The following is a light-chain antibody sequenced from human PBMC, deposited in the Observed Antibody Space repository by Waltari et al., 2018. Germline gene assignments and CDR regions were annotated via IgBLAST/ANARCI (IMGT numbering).Light chain of an antibody. CDR2: KDS. CDR1: ALPKQY. CDR3: QSADREDTYVV. V-gene: IGLV3-25*03. J-gene: IGLJ2*01. Sequence: SYELTQPPSVSVSPGQTAGITCSGDALPKQYAYWYQQKPGQAPVLVIYKDSERPSGIPERFSGSSSGTTVTLTIRGVQAEDEADYYCQSADREDTYVVFGGGTKLTVL.